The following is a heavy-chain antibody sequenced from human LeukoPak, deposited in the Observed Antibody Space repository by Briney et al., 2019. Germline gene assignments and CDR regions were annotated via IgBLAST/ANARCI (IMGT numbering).Heavy chain of an antibody. CDR2: IHRDGSHI. CDR3: ARDITGSYATDV. D-gene: IGHD3-10*01. V-gene: IGHV3-30*10. J-gene: IGHJ6*02. Sequence: VAVIHRDGSHIFYTDSVKGRFTLSRDNSKNTLYLQMNSLRAEDTAVYYCARDITGSYATDVWGQGTTVTVSS.